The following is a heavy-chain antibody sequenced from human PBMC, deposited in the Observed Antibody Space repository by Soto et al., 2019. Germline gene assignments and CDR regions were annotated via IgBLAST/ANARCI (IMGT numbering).Heavy chain of an antibody. V-gene: IGHV4-4*02. J-gene: IGHJ4*02. D-gene: IGHD6-19*01. Sequence: SETLSLTCTVSGGSISSNSWWSWLRPPPGKGLEWIGEIYNSGSTNYNPSLKSRVTISVDKSKNQFSLKLSSVTAADTAVYYCARVAVAGTRVDYWGQGTLVTVSS. CDR3: ARVAVAGTRVDY. CDR2: IYNSGST. CDR1: GGSISSNSW.